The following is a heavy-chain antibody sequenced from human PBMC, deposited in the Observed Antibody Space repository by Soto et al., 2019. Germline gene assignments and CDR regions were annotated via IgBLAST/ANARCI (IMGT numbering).Heavy chain of an antibody. J-gene: IGHJ4*02. D-gene: IGHD2-21*02. CDR1: GGTFSSYA. CDR3: ASSQPGKCGGDCYYDY. V-gene: IGHV1-69*13. Sequence: SVKVSCKVSGGTFSSYAISWVRQAPGQGLEWMGGIIPIFGTANYAQKFQGRVTITADESTSTAYMELSSLRSEDTAVYYCASSQPGKCGGDCYYDYWGQGTLVTVSS. CDR2: IIPIFGTA.